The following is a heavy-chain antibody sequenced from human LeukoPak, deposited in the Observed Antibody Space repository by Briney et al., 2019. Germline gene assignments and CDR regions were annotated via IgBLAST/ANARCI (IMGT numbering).Heavy chain of an antibody. CDR1: GFTFSSYA. J-gene: IGHJ4*02. CDR2: ISGSGGSTYYADSGGIA. CDR3: ARDGRSSSSGFDY. D-gene: IGHD6-6*01. V-gene: IGHV3-23*01. Sequence: AGGSLRLSCAASGFTFSSYAMSWVRQAPGKGLEWVSVISGSGGSTYYADSGGIAHYADSVKGRFTISRDNSKNMLYLQMNSLRAEDTAVYYCARDGRSSSSGFDYWGQGILVTVSS.